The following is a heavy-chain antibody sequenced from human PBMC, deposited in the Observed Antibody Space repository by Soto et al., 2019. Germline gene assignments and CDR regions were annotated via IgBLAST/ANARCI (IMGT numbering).Heavy chain of an antibody. CDR3: AKGLAVTHPASDY. CDR2: ISDGGGRT. CDR1: GFTFNMYA. V-gene: IGHV3-23*01. D-gene: IGHD6-19*01. Sequence: EVQLLESGGDLVQPGGSLRLSCAASGFTFNMYAMSWVRQAPGKGLEWVSAISDGGGRTYYTGSVKGRFSITRDISKTTLYLQMNTLRAEDTAVYYCAKGLAVTHPASDYWGQGTLVTVSS. J-gene: IGHJ4*02.